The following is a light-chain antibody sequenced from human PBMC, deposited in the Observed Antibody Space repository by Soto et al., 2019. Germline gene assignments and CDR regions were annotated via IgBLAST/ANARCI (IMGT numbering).Light chain of an antibody. CDR1: TSNIGAGFE. V-gene: IGLV1-40*01. J-gene: IGLJ1*01. Sequence: QSVLTQPPSVSGAPGQRVTISCTGSTSNIGAGFEVHWYQHVPGKAPKLLIYANTNRPSGVPDRFSGSKSGNTASLAITWLQAGDEADYYCQSYDTSLSALYVFGTGTKVTVL. CDR3: QSYDTSLSALYV. CDR2: ANT.